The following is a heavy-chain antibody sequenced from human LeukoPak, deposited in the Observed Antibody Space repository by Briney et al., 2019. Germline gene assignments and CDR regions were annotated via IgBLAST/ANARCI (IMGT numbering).Heavy chain of an antibody. CDR3: ARGVVRYFDY. CDR1: GFTFSSYA. D-gene: IGHD3-9*01. CDR2: ISSSSSYI. Sequence: GGSLRLSCAASGFTFSSYAMSWVRQAPGKGLEWVSSISSSSSYIYYADSVKGRFTISRDNAKNSLYLQMNSLRAEDTAVYYCARGVVRYFDYWGQGALVTVSS. V-gene: IGHV3-21*01. J-gene: IGHJ4*02.